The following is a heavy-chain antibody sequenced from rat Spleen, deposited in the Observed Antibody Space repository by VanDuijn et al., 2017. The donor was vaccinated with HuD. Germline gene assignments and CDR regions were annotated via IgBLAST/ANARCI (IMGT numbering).Heavy chain of an antibody. CDR1: GFTFSNYG. D-gene: IGHD1-2*01. Sequence: EVQLVESGGGLVQPGRSLKLSCSASGFTFSNYGMAWVRQAPTTGLEWVATISSDGSSTYYRDSVEGRFTISRDNAKTTLYLQMNSLQTEDTATYFCAREGGLITIAASDNWDTFDYWGQGVMVTVSS. CDR3: AREGGLITIAASDNWDTFDY. V-gene: IGHV5-29*01. CDR2: ISSDGSST. J-gene: IGHJ2*01.